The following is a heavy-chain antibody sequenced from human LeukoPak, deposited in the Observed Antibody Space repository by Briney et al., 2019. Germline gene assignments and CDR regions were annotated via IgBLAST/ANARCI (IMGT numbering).Heavy chain of an antibody. Sequence: ASVKVSCKASGYTFTGYYMHWVRQAPGQGLEWMGWINPNSGGTNYAQKFQGRVTMTRDTSISTAYMELSRLRSDDTAVYYCARVPPPYNWHYVFPFHYWGQGTLVTVSS. V-gene: IGHV1-2*02. CDR3: ARVPPPYNWHYVFPFHY. D-gene: IGHD1-7*01. CDR2: INPNSGGT. CDR1: GYTFTGYY. J-gene: IGHJ4*02.